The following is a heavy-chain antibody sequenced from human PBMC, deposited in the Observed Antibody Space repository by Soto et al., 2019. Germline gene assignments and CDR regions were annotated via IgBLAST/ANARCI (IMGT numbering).Heavy chain of an antibody. D-gene: IGHD1-26*01. Sequence: QVQLVESGGGVVQPGRSLRLSCAASGFTFSSYGMHWVRQAPGKGLEWVAVISYDGSNKYYADSVKGRFTISRDNSKNTLYLQMNSLRAEDTAVYYCAKDLSVGATTEQFDYCGQGTLVTVSS. CDR1: GFTFSSYG. CDR3: AKDLSVGATTEQFDY. V-gene: IGHV3-30*18. CDR2: ISYDGSNK. J-gene: IGHJ4*02.